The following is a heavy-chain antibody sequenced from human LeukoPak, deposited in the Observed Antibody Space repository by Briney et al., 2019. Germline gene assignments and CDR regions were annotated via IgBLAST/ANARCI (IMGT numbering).Heavy chain of an antibody. V-gene: IGHV4-59*08. J-gene: IGHJ5*02. CDR2: IYYSGST. CDR1: GGPISSYH. D-gene: IGHD5-12*01. CDR3: ARGQGYSGYDLENWFDP. Sequence: SETLSLNCNVSGGPISSYHWSWIRQPPGKGLEVIGYIYYSGSTNYNPSLKSRVTISVDTSKNQFSLKLSSVAAADRAVYYCARGQGYSGYDLENWFDPWGQGTLVTVSS.